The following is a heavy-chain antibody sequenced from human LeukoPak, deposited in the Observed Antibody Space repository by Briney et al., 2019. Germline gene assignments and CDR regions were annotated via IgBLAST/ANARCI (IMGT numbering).Heavy chain of an antibody. CDR3: ARDLGLRGSS. V-gene: IGHV3-74*01. Sequence: GGSLRLSCEASGFTLSNSWMHWVRQTPGKGLVWVSRMYGDMIDISYADSVKGRFTISRDSAKNTLYLQMNSLRGEDTAVYYCARDLGLRGSSWGQGTLVTVSS. CDR2: MYGDMIDI. J-gene: IGHJ4*02. D-gene: IGHD5-12*01. CDR1: GFTLSNSW.